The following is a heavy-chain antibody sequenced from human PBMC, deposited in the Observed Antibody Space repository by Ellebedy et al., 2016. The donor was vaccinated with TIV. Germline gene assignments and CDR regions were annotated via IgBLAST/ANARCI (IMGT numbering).Heavy chain of an antibody. D-gene: IGHD3-22*01. J-gene: IGHJ2*01. V-gene: IGHV3-23*01. CDR3: AKELRITMIVVVIFKYFDL. Sequence: GGSLRLXXAASGLTFSSYVMSWVRQAPGTGLEWVSAISGSGGSTYYADSVKGRFTISRDNSKNTLYLQMNSLRAEDTAVYYCAKELRITMIVVVIFKYFDLWGRGTLVTVSS. CDR2: ISGSGGST. CDR1: GLTFSSYV.